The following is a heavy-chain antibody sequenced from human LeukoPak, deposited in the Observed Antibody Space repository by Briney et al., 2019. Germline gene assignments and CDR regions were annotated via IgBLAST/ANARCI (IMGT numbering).Heavy chain of an antibody. J-gene: IGHJ4*02. V-gene: IGHV4-4*07. CDR1: GGSISSYY. CDR3: ARAGDYYDSSGYAAFDY. CDR2: IYTSGST. Sequence: PSETLSLTCTVSGGSISSYYWSWIRQPAGKGLEWIGRIYTSGSTNYNPSLKSRVTMSVDTSKNQFSLKLSSVTAADTAVYYCARAGDYYDSSGYAAFDYWGQGTLVTVSS. D-gene: IGHD3-22*01.